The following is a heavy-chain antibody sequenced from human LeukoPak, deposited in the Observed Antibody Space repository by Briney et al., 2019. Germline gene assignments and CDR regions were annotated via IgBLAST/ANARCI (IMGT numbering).Heavy chain of an antibody. CDR2: ISYDGSNK. V-gene: IGHV3-30-3*02. CDR1: GFTFSSYA. D-gene: IGHD2/OR15-2a*01. J-gene: IGHJ6*02. Sequence: GGSLRLSCAASGFTFSSYAMHWVRQAPGKGLEWVAVISYDGSNKYYADSVKGRFTISRDNSKNMLYLQMNSLRAEDTAVYYCAKSSIGPPFYGMDVWGQGTTVTVSS. CDR3: AKSSIGPPFYGMDV.